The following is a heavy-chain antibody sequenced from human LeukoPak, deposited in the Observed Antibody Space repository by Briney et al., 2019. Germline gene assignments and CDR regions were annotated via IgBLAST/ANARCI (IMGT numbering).Heavy chain of an antibody. V-gene: IGHV4-59*08. CDR1: GGSFGNYY. Sequence: SETLSLTCNVSGGSFGNYYWNWIRQSPGKGLEWVGYIYSSGITNYNPSLKTPVTISVGPSQNHFSLKINPPTASDTALYFCAKQAYSDYGGWFDPWGQGIPVIVSS. CDR3: AKQAYSDYGGWFDP. J-gene: IGHJ5*02. D-gene: IGHD4/OR15-4a*01. CDR2: IYSSGIT.